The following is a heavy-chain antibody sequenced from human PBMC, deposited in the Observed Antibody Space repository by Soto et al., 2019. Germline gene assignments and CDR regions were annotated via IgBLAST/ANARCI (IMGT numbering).Heavy chain of an antibody. CDR1: GYTFTSYG. V-gene: IGHV1-18*01. D-gene: IGHD3-10*01. J-gene: IGHJ4*02. Sequence: QVQLVQSGAEVKKPGASVKVSCKASGYTFTSYGTSWVRQAPGQGLEWMGWISAYNGNTNYAQKLQGRVTMTTDTSPSTAYMELRSLRSDDTSVYYCATARGVGAVIKPYYFDYWGQGTLVTVSS. CDR2: ISAYNGNT. CDR3: ATARGVGAVIKPYYFDY.